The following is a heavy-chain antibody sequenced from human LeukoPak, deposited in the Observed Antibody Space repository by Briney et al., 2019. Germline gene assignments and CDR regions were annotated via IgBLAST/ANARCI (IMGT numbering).Heavy chain of an antibody. V-gene: IGHV4-59*08. CDR1: GGAISGYY. CDR2: IYYSGST. Sequence: SETLSLTCTVSGGAISGYYWSWIRQPPGKGLEWIGYIYYSGSTNYNPSLKSRVTISVDTSKNQFSLKLSSVTAADTAVYYCARRGYLDAFDIWGQGTMVTVSS. D-gene: IGHD6-25*01. CDR3: ARRGYLDAFDI. J-gene: IGHJ3*02.